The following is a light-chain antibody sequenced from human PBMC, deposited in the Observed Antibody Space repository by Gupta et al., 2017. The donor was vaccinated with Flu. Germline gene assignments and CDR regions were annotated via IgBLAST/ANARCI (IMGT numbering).Light chain of an antibody. J-gene: IGKJ1*01. CDR2: WAS. CDR3: QQYDSTPLT. Sequence: DIVMTQSPDSLAVSLGERATINCKSSQSVLYSSNNKNYLAWYRQKPGQPPELLIYWASTRESGVPDRFTGSGSGTDFTLTISSLQAEDVAAYYCQQYDSTPLTFGQGTKVEIK. CDR1: QSVLYSSNNKNY. V-gene: IGKV4-1*01.